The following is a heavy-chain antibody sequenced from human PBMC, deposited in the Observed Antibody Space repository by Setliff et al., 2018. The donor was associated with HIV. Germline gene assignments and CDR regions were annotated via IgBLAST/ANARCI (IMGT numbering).Heavy chain of an antibody. CDR1: GGSISSGAYY. Sequence: SETLSLTCTLSGGSISSGAYYWTWIRQHPGKGLEWIGYIYYSGSTSYNPSLKSRLTISLDTSSNQFSLRLSSVTAADTAVYYCTRDRSDFHYHGMDVWGQGTTVTVSS. J-gene: IGHJ6*02. CDR3: TRDRSDFHYHGMDV. CDR2: IYYSGST. D-gene: IGHD2-21*02. V-gene: IGHV4-31*03.